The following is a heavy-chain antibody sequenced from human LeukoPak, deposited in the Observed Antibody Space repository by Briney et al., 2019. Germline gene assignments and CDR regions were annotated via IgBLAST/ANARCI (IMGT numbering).Heavy chain of an antibody. CDR3: AKTYYDFWSGYLLDY. J-gene: IGHJ4*02. D-gene: IGHD3-3*01. CDR1: GFTFSSYG. CDR2: ISYDGSNK. V-gene: IGHV3-30*18. Sequence: GRSLRLSCAASGFTFSSYGMHWVRQAPGKGLEWVAVISYDGSNKYYADSVKGRFTISRDNSKNTLYLQMNSLRAEDTAVYYCAKTYYDFWSGYLLDYWGQGTLVTVSS.